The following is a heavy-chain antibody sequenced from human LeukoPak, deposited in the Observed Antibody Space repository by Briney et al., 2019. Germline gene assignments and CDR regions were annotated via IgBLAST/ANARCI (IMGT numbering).Heavy chain of an antibody. V-gene: IGHV4-34*01. J-gene: IGHJ5*02. D-gene: IGHD5-18*01. CDR2: INHSGST. Sequence: PSETLSLTCAVYGGSFSGYYWSWIRQPPGKGLEWIGEINHSGSTNYNPSLKSRVTISVDTSKNQFSLRRSSVTAADTAVYYCARHGRLRGYSYGYRINWFDPWGQGTLVTVSS. CDR3: ARHGRLRGYSYGYRINWFDP. CDR1: GGSFSGYY.